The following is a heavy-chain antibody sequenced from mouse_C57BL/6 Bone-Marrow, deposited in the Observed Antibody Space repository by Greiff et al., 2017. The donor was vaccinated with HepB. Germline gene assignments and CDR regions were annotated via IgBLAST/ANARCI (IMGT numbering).Heavy chain of an antibody. V-gene: IGHV2-2*01. D-gene: IGHD4-1*01. CDR2: IWSGGST. CDR3: ARTSALTGTPLFDY. J-gene: IGHJ2*01. CDR1: GFSLTSYG. Sequence: VQLVESGPGLVQPSQSLSITCTVSGFSLTSYGIHWVRQSPGKGLEWLGVIWSGGSTDYNAAFISRLSISKDNSKSQVFFKMNSLQADDTAIYYCARTSALTGTPLFDYWGQGTTLTVSS.